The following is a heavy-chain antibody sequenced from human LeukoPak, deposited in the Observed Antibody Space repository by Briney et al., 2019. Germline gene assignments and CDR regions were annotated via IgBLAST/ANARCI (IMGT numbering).Heavy chain of an antibody. V-gene: IGHV3-53*01. J-gene: IGHJ4*02. CDR3: AREVGGGATNYFDY. D-gene: IGHD1-26*01. CDR1: GFTASRNY. Sequence: PGGSLRLSCAASGFTASRNYMSWVRQAPGKGLEWVSVIYSADSAYYADSVRGRFTISRDNSKNTLYLQMNSLRADDTAVYYCAREVGGGATNYFDYWGQGTLVTVSS. CDR2: IYSADSA.